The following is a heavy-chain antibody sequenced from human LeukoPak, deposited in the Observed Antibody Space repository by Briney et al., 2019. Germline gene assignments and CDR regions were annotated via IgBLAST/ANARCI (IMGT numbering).Heavy chain of an antibody. Sequence: KSSETLSLTCAVYGGSFSGYYWSWIRQPPGKGLEWIGEINHSGSTNYNPSLKSRVTISVDTSKNQFSLKLSSVTAADTAVYYCARGYCRGGTCYSYMDVWGKGTTVTVSS. V-gene: IGHV4-34*01. J-gene: IGHJ6*03. CDR3: ARGYCRGGTCYSYMDV. CDR1: GGSFSGYY. D-gene: IGHD2-15*01. CDR2: INHSGST.